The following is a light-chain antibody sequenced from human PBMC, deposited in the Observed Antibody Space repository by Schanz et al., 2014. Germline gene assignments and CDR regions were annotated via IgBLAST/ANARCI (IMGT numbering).Light chain of an antibody. V-gene: IGKV3-20*01. CDR1: QSVSSY. CDR2: DAS. J-gene: IGKJ1*01. CDR3: QQYGSSPWT. Sequence: EIVLTQSPGTLSLSPGERATLSCRASQSVSSYLAWYQQKPGQALRLLIYDASNRATGIPARFSGSGSGTDFTLTISRLEPEDFAVYYCQQYGSSPWTFGQGTKVEIK.